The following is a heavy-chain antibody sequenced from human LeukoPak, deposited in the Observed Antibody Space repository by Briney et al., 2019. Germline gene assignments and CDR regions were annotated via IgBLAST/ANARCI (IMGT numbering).Heavy chain of an antibody. V-gene: IGHV4-39*07. J-gene: IGHJ5*02. Sequence: PSETLSLTCTVSGGSISSSSYCWGWIRQPPGKGLEWIGSIYYSGSTYYNPSLKSRVTKSVDTSKNQFSLKLSSVTAADTAVYYCARSNYDFWSGYPSLGEFDPWGQGTLVTVSS. CDR1: GGSISSSSYC. CDR3: ARSNYDFWSGYPSLGEFDP. D-gene: IGHD3-3*01. CDR2: IYYSGST.